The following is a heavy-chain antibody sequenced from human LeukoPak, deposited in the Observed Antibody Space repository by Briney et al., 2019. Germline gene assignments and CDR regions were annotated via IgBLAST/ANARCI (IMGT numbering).Heavy chain of an antibody. V-gene: IGHV4-30-2*01. D-gene: IGHD2-2*01. J-gene: IGHJ4*02. CDR1: GASVSSIGYS. CDR3: ARHPGSHCSTATCYTGGVFDY. CDR2: IYQSGSA. Sequence: SETLSLTCGVSGASVSSIGYSWSWIRQPPGRGLEWIGFIYQSGSASYNPPLQSRVTISVDKSKNQFSLNLSSVTAADTAVYYCARHPGSHCSTATCYTGGVFDYWGQGTLVTVSS.